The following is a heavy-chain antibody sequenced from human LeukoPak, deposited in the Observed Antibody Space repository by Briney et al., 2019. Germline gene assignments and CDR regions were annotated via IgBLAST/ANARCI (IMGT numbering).Heavy chain of an antibody. D-gene: IGHD6-13*01. CDR3: ARGEAAAGPMDYMDV. CDR2: INHSGST. V-gene: IGHV4-34*01. J-gene: IGHJ6*03. CDR1: GGSFSGYY. Sequence: SETLSLTCVVYGGSFSGYYWSWIRQPPGKGLEWIGEINHSGSTNYNPSLKSRVTMSVDTSKNQFSLKLSSVPAADTAVYYCARGEAAAGPMDYMDVWDTGATVTVSS.